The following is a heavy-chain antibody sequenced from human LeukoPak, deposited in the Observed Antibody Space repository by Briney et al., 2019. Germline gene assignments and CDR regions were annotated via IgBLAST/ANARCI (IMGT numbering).Heavy chain of an antibody. V-gene: IGHV1-24*01. CDR2: FGPEDGET. CDR1: GYTLTELS. Sequence: ASVKVSCKVSGYTLTELSMHWVRQAPGKGLEWMGGFGPEDGETIYAQKFQGRVTMTEDTSTDTAYMELSSLRSEDTAVYYCATAGYSSSGRGYYYYYYMDVWGKGTTVTISS. D-gene: IGHD6-13*01. J-gene: IGHJ6*03. CDR3: ATAGYSSSGRGYYYYYYMDV.